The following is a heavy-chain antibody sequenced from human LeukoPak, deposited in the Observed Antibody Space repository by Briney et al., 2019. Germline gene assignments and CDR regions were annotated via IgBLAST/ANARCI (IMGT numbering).Heavy chain of an antibody. D-gene: IGHD3-22*01. J-gene: IGHJ4*02. V-gene: IGHV1-18*01. CDR3: AREFWYYYDSSGYCHFDY. Sequence: GASVKVSCKASGYTFTSYGISWVRQAPGQGLEWMGWISAYNGNTNYAQKLQGRVTMTTDTSTSTAYMELRSLRSDDAAVYYCAREFWYYYDSSGYCHFDYWGQGTLVTVSS. CDR1: GYTFTSYG. CDR2: ISAYNGNT.